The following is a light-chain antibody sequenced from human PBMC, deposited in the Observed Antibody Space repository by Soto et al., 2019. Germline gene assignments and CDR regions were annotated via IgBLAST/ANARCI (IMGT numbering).Light chain of an antibody. V-gene: IGKV3-15*01. CDR3: QQYNNWPPT. J-gene: IGKJ1*01. CDR2: GVS. CDR1: QSVSSN. Sequence: IVMTQSPATLSVSPVERATLSCRASQSVSSNLAWYQQKPGQAPRLLIYGVSTRATGIPARFSGSGSGTEFTLTISSLQSQDFAVYYCQQYNNWPPTFGQGTKVDI.